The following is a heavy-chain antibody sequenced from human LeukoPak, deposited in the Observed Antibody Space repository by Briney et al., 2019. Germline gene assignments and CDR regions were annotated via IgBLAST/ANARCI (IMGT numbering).Heavy chain of an antibody. CDR3: ARDSSGWYGYFDY. CDR2: IIPIFGTA. V-gene: IGHV1-69*13. Sequence: EASVKVSCKASGGTFSSYAISWVRQAPGQGLEWMGGIIPIFGTANYAQKFQGRVTITADESTSTAYMELSSLRSEDTAVYYCARDSSGWYGYFDYWGQGTLVTVSS. J-gene: IGHJ4*02. D-gene: IGHD6-19*01. CDR1: GGTFSSYA.